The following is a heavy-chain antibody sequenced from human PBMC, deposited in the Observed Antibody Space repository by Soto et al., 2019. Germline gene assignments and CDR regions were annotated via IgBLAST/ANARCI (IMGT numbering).Heavy chain of an antibody. V-gene: IGHV4-30-2*01. D-gene: IGHD3-10*01. CDR3: ARAPPGAFPRWDA. CDR1: GGSLSRGGQS. J-gene: IGHJ6*02. Sequence: TLSLSCAVSGGSLSRGGQSWSWMRQPPGQDLEWPGFIYYTGSTYYNPSLKSRVTLSVDRAKNQFSLNLTSLTAADTAMYFCARAPPGAFPRWDAWGQGTTVTVSS. CDR2: IYYTGST.